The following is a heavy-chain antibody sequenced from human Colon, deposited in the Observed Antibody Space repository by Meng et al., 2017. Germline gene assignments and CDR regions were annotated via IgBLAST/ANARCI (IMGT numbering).Heavy chain of an antibody. V-gene: IGHV4-61*03. D-gene: IGHD4-17*01. CDR2: IYYTGNT. J-gene: IGHJ5*02. Sequence: VQLQDSGPGLVRPSETLSLTCTVSGASVSSDSHYWSWIRQSPGKGLEWIGYIYYTGNTNYNPSLASRVSMSLDTSKNHFSLHLTSVTAADTAIYYCARVNGDFDEAWFDPWGQGTLVTVSS. CDR3: ARVNGDFDEAWFDP. CDR1: GASVSSDSHY.